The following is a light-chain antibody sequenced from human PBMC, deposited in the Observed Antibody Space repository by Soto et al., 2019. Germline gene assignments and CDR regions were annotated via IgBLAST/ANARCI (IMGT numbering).Light chain of an antibody. CDR2: DAS. Sequence: EVVLTQSPATLSLSPVERATLSCGASQTVSSSYLAWYQQKPGLAPRLLIYDASSRATGIPDRFRGSGSGTDFTLTISRLEPEDFAVYYCQQYGDSPRGTFGGGTKVEIK. CDR1: QTVSSSY. J-gene: IGKJ4*01. V-gene: IGKV3D-20*01. CDR3: QQYGDSPRGT.